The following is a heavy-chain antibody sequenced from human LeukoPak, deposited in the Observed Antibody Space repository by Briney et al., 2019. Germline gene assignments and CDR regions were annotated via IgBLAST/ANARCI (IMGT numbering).Heavy chain of an antibody. J-gene: IGHJ4*02. D-gene: IGHD4-17*01. V-gene: IGHV3-9*01. CDR1: GFTFDDYA. CDR2: ISWNSGSI. CDR3: ATVRYGNYFDH. Sequence: GGSLRLSCAASGFTFDDYAMHWVRQAPGKGLEWVSGISWNSGSIGYADSVKGRFTISRDNAKNSLYLQMNSLRVEDTAVYYCATVRYGNYFDHWGQGTLVTASS.